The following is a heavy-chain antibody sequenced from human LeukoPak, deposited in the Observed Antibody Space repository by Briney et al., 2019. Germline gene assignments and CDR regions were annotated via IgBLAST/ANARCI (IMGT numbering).Heavy chain of an antibody. D-gene: IGHD5-24*01. CDR1: GITFSSHA. CDR2: ISGSGDFT. J-gene: IGHJ4*02. CDR3: AKDGARDGYNYPDY. V-gene: IGHV3-23*01. Sequence: PGGSLRLSCSASGITFSSHAMSWVRQAPGKGLEWVSDISGSGDFTYYADSVKGRFTISRDKSKNTLYLQMNSLRAEDTAVYYCAKDGARDGYNYPDYWGQGTLVTVSS.